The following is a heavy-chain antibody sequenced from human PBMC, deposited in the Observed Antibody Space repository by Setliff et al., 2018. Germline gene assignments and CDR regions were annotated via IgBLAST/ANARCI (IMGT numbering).Heavy chain of an antibody. CDR3: ARTRGSSGWLNWFDP. D-gene: IGHD6-19*01. Sequence: PSETLSLTCAVSGGSISSSNWWSWVRQPPGKGLEWIGEINHSGSTNYNPSLKSRVTISVDTSKNQFSLKLSSVTAADTAVYYCARTRGSSGWLNWFDPWGQGTLVTVSS. V-gene: IGHV4-4*02. CDR1: GGSISSSNW. CDR2: INHSGST. J-gene: IGHJ5*02.